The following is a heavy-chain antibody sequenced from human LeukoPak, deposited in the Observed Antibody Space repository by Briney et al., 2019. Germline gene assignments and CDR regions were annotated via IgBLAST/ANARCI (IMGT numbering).Heavy chain of an antibody. V-gene: IGHV1-46*01. Sequence: GASVKVSCKASGYTFTSYYMHWVRQAPGQGLEWMGIINPSGGSTSYAQKFQGRVTMTRDTSTSTVYMELSSLRSEDTAVYYSARAVRRWRVPPWQSYSHYMDVWVKAPTVTISS. D-gene: IGHD6-19*01. CDR2: INPSGGST. J-gene: IGHJ6*03. CDR3: ARAVRRWRVPPWQSYSHYMDV. CDR1: GYTFTSYY.